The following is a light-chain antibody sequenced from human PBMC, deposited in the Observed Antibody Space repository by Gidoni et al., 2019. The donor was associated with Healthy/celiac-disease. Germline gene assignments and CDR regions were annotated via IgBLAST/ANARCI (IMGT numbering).Light chain of an antibody. V-gene: IGKV1-27*01. CDR3: QKYNSAL. Sequence: DIQMTQSPSSLSASVGDRVTITCRASQGISNYLAWYQQKPGKVPKLLIYAASTLQSWVPSRFSGSGSGTDFTLTISSLQPEDVATYYCQKYNSALFGQGTRLEIK. CDR1: QGISNY. CDR2: AAS. J-gene: IGKJ5*01.